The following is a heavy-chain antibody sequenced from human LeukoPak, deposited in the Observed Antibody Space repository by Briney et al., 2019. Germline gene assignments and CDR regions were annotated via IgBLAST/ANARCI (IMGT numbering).Heavy chain of an antibody. Sequence: GESLKISCQGSGYSFTIYWISWVRQMPGKGLGWMGIIYPGDSDNRYSPSFQGQFTISADKSISTAYLQWSSLKASDTAMYYCAREGASHDYWGQGTLVSVSS. V-gene: IGHV5-51*01. D-gene: IGHD5-12*01. CDR1: GYSFTIYW. CDR3: AREGASHDY. J-gene: IGHJ4*02. CDR2: IYPGDSDN.